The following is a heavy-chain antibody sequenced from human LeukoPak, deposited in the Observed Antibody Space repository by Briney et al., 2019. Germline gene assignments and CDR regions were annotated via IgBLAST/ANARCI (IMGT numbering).Heavy chain of an antibody. CDR2: IGGRGGSA. CDR1: GFTFSSYG. Sequence: GGSLRLSCAASGFTFSSYGMSWVRQAPGKGLEWVSSIGGRGGSAYCADSVKGRFTISRDNSKNTLYLRMNSLRAEDTAVYYCARDRMDYEADYWGQGTLVTVSS. J-gene: IGHJ4*02. V-gene: IGHV3-23*01. D-gene: IGHD4-17*01. CDR3: ARDRMDYEADY.